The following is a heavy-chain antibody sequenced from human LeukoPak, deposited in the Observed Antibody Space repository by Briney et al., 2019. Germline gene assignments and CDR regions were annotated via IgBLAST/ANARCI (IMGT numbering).Heavy chain of an antibody. CDR1: GFTFSTYW. D-gene: IGHD6-19*01. J-gene: IGHJ3*02. V-gene: IGHV3-74*01. CDR3: ARDREEQWFAFGAFDI. Sequence: QSGGSLRLSCAASGFTFSTYWMHWVRQAPGKGLVWVSRISSDGSITGYADSVKGRFTISRDNAKNTLYLQMNSLRAEDTAVYYCARDREEQWFAFGAFDIWGQGTMVTVSS. CDR2: ISSDGSIT.